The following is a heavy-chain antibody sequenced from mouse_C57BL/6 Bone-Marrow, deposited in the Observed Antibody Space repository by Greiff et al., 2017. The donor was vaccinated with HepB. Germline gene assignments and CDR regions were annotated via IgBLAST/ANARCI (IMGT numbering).Heavy chain of an antibody. CDR2: ISSGSSTI. V-gene: IGHV5-17*01. D-gene: IGHD1-1*01. CDR1: GFTFSDYG. Sequence: EVKLMESGGGLVKPGGSLKLSCAASGFTFSDYGMHWVRQAPEKGLEWVAYISSGSSTIYYADTVKGRITISRDNAKNTLFLQMTSLRSEDTAMYYCARDYGSSHDWYFDVWGTGTTVTVSS. CDR3: ARDYGSSHDWYFDV. J-gene: IGHJ1*03.